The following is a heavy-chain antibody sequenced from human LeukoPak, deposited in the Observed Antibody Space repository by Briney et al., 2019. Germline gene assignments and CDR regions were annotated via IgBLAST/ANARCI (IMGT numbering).Heavy chain of an antibody. D-gene: IGHD3-9*01. V-gene: IGHV3-23*01. CDR2: ISGSGGST. J-gene: IGHJ4*02. CDR1: GFTFSSYA. CDR3: AKDHALLRYFDWLLWRKKGDPDY. Sequence: GRSLRLSCAASGFTFSSYAMSWVRQAPGKGLEWVSAISGSGGSTYYADSVKGRFTISRDNSKNTLYLQMNRLRAEDTAVYYCAKDHALLRYFDWLLWRKKGDPDYWGQGTLVTVSS.